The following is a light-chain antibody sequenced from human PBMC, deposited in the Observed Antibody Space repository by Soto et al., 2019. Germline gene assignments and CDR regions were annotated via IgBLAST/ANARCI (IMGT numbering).Light chain of an antibody. CDR3: VQYGCAPLA. Sequence: EIVLTQSPGTLSLSPGERATLSCRASQSVSSSYLAWYQQKPGQAPSLLIYGASSRATGIPDRFSGSGSGTDLSLTISRLEPEDFVVYYCVQYGCAPLAFRVGTQAEIK. CDR1: QSVSSSY. J-gene: IGKJ4*01. V-gene: IGKV3-20*01. CDR2: GAS.